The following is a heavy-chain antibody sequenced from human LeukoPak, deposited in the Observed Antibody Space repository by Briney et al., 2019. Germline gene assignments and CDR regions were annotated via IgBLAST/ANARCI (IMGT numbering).Heavy chain of an antibody. D-gene: IGHD2-2*01. V-gene: IGHV3-7*01. CDR3: ARVIVVVPAAISANYYYYYGMDV. Sequence: GGSLRLSCAASGFTFSSYWMSWVRQAPGKGLEWVDNIKQDGSEKYYVDSVKGRFTISRDNAKNSLYLQMNSLRAEDTAVYYCARVIVVVPAAISANYYYYYGMDVWGQGTTVTVSS. CDR1: GFTFSSYW. CDR2: IKQDGSEK. J-gene: IGHJ6*02.